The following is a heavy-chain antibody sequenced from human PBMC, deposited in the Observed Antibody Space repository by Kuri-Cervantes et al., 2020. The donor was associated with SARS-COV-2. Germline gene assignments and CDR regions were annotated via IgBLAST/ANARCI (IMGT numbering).Heavy chain of an antibody. CDR2: INHSGST. CDR3: ARATRGRDSHGLDYYGMDV. Sequence: GSLRLSCTVSVGSISSSSYYWSWIRQPPGKGLEWIGEINHSGSTNYNPSLKIRVTISVDTSKNQFSLKLSSVTAADTAVYYCARATRGRDSHGLDYYGMDVWGQGTTVTVSS. D-gene: IGHD3-16*01. V-gene: IGHV4-39*07. J-gene: IGHJ6*02. CDR1: VGSISSSSYY.